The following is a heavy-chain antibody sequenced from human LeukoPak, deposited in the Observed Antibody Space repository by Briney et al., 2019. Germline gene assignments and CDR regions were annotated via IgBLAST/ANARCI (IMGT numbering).Heavy chain of an antibody. V-gene: IGHV4-4*07. CDR1: GGSISSYY. J-gene: IGHJ6*02. D-gene: IGHD3-10*01. CDR3: ARGRVLWLGDRPYYYYGMDV. CDR2: IYTSGST. Sequence: SETLSLTCTVSGGSISSYYWSWLRQPAGKGLEWIGRIYTSGSTNYNPSLKSRVTMSVDTSKNQFPLKLSSVTAADTAVYYCARGRVLWLGDRPYYYYGMDVWGQGTTVTVSS.